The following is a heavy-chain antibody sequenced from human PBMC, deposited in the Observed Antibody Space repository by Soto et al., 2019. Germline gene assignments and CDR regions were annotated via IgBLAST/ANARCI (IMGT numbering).Heavy chain of an antibody. J-gene: IGHJ4*02. CDR3: ARGLYYDSSGYLLH. CDR2: ISYDGSNK. CDR1: GFTFSSYA. V-gene: IGHV3-30-3*01. Sequence: PGGSLRLSCAASGFTFSSYAMHWVRQAPGEGLEWVAVISYDGSNKYYADSVKGRFTISRDNSKNTLYLQMNSLRAEDTAVYYCARGLYYDSSGYLLHWGQGTLVTVSS. D-gene: IGHD3-22*01.